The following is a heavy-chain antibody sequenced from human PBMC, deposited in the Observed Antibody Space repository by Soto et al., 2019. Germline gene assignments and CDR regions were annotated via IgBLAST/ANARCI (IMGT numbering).Heavy chain of an antibody. CDR1: GYTFTSYG. V-gene: IGHV1-18*01. CDR3: ARSHYDFWSGYLYYYYYGMDV. D-gene: IGHD3-3*01. CDR2: ISAYNGNT. J-gene: IGHJ6*02. Sequence: ASVKVSCKASGYTFTSYGISGVRQAPGQGLEWMGWISAYNGNTNYAQKLQGRVTMTTDTSTSTAYMELRSLRSDDTAVYYCARSHYDFWSGYLYYYYYGMDVSGQGTTVTVSS.